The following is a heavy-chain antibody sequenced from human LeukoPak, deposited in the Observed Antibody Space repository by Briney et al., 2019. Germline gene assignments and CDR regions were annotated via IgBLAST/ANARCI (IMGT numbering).Heavy chain of an antibody. D-gene: IGHD6-13*01. CDR1: GGSLSSGDYY. Sequence: SETLSLTCTVSGGSLSSGDYYWSWIRQPPGTGLEWIGYIYYSGSTYYNPSLKSRVTISVDTSKNQFSLKLSSVTAADTAVYYCAVTPSYSSSWYVGYWGQGTLVTVSA. CDR2: IYYSGST. CDR3: AVTPSYSSSWYVGY. J-gene: IGHJ4*02. V-gene: IGHV4-30-4*01.